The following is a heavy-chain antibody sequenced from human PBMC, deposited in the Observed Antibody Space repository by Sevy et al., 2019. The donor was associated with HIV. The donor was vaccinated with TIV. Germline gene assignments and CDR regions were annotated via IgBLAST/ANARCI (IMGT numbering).Heavy chain of an antibody. CDR2: FDPEDGET. CDR3: ATTHPIEIVGATRGYYYFMDV. J-gene: IGHJ6*03. CDR1: GYTLTELS. V-gene: IGHV1-24*01. Sequence: ASVKVSCKVSGYTLTELSMHWVRQAPGEGLEWMGCFDPEDGETIYAQKFQGRVTMTEDTSTDTAYMELSSLGSDDTAVYYCATTHPIEIVGATRGYYYFMDVWGKGSTVTVSS. D-gene: IGHD1-26*01.